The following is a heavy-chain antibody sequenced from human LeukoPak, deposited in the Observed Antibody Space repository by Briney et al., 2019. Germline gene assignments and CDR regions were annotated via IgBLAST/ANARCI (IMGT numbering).Heavy chain of an antibody. CDR3: AKLRYFDWLLRTIDY. CDR1: GFTVSSNY. J-gene: IGHJ4*02. Sequence: GGSLRLSCAASGFTVSSNYMSWVRQAPGKGLEWVSVIYSGGSTYYADSVKGRFTISRDNSKNTLYLQMNSLRAEDTAVYYCAKLRYFDWLLRTIDYWGQGILVTVSS. D-gene: IGHD3-9*01. V-gene: IGHV3-53*01. CDR2: IYSGGST.